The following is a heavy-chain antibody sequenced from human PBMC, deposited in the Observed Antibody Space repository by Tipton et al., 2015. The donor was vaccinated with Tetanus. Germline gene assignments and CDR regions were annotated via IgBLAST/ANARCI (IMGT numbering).Heavy chain of an antibody. CDR1: GFRFSSDW. J-gene: IGHJ4*01. D-gene: IGHD2-2*01. CDR2: INRDGSEK. V-gene: IGHV3-7*03. CDR3: AKYGGLVVGSSAFRLFDC. Sequence: SLRLSCADTGFRFSSDWMGWVRQAAGKGLEWVAHINRDGSEKACADAVQGRFSISRDSAKNTVYLQMNSLRAEDTAIYYCAKYGGLVVGSSAFRLFDCWGHGTLVTVSS.